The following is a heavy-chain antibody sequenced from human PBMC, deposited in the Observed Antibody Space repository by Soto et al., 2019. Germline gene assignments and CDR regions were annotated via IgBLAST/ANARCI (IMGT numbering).Heavy chain of an antibody. CDR3: AKDYNNYWSGYYAH. CDR2: ISWNSGIT. D-gene: IGHD3-3*01. J-gene: IGHJ4*02. Sequence: PGGSLRLSXAASGFSFDDHAMHWVRQAPGKGLEWVSSISWNSGITEYADSVKGRFTISRDNAKNALYLQMNSLRAEDTALYYCAKDYNNYWSGYYAHWGQGTPVTVSS. V-gene: IGHV3-9*01. CDR1: GFSFDDHA.